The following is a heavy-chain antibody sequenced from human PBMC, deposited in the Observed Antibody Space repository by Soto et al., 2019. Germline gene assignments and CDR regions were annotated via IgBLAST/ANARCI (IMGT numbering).Heavy chain of an antibody. D-gene: IGHD6-19*01. V-gene: IGHV4-61*08. CDR1: AGSLSRSEHY. CDR3: AREFIDCSGWYLFPSLATVFDY. Sequence: PETLSHRSTVSAGSLSRSEHYWCWIRQPQGKGLEWIGYIYYSGSTNYNPSLKSRVTISVDTSKNQFSLKLGSVTAADTAVYYCAREFIDCSGWYLFPSLATVFDYWGQGTSVTVS. J-gene: IGHJ4*02. CDR2: IYYSGST.